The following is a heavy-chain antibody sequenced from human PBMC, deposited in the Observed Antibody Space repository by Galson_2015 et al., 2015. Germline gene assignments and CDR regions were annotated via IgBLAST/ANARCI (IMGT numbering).Heavy chain of an antibody. CDR3: ARGERTYYYDSSGYPFDY. CDR2: IIPIFGTA. Sequence: SVKVSCKVSGYTLTELSMHWVRQAPGQGLERMGGIIPIFGTANYAQKFQGRVTITADESTSTAYMELSSLRSEDTAVYYCARGERTYYYDSSGYPFDYWGQGTLVTVSS. J-gene: IGHJ4*02. D-gene: IGHD3-22*01. V-gene: IGHV1-69*13. CDR1: GYTLTELS.